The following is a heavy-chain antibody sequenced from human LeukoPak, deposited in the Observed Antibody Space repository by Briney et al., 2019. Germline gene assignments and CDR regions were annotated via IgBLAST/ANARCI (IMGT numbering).Heavy chain of an antibody. CDR1: GFTFSSYG. D-gene: IGHD3-22*01. V-gene: IGHV3-21*01. CDR2: ISSSSSYI. J-gene: IGHJ4*02. CDR3: ARALRQYYYDSSGYLDY. Sequence: GGSLRLSCAASGFTFSSYGMTWVRQAPGKGLEWVSSISSSSSYIYYADPVKGRFTISRDNAKNSLYLQMNSLRAEDTAVYYCARALRQYYYDSSGYLDYWGQGTLVTVSS.